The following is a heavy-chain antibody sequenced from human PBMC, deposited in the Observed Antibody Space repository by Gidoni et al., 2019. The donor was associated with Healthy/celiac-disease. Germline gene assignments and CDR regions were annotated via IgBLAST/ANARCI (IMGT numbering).Heavy chain of an antibody. V-gene: IGHV3-33*01. CDR1: GFTFSSYG. CDR3: ARDFSATVTSNFDY. J-gene: IGHJ4*02. D-gene: IGHD4-17*01. Sequence: QVQLVESGGGVVQPGRSLRLSCAATGFTFSSYGMHGVRQAPGKGLEWVAVIWYDGSNKYYADSVKGRFTISRDNSKNTRYLQMNSLRAEDTAVYYCARDFSATVTSNFDYWGQGTLVTVSS. CDR2: IWYDGSNK.